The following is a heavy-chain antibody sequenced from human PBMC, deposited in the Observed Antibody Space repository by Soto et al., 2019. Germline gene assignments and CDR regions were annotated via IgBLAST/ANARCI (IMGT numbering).Heavy chain of an antibody. D-gene: IGHD6-6*01. CDR3: ARGGRGAARRGSEYGGWSYYSSVLAV. J-gene: IGHJ6*02. Sequence: PPVKVSCKASGGTFSSYAISWVQQATGQGLEWMGGIIPIFGTANYAQKFQGRVTITADESTSTAYMELSSRRSEDTAVYYCARGGRGAARRGSEYGGWSYYSSVLAVWVQGTSVPVS. V-gene: IGHV1-69*13. CDR2: IIPIFGTA. CDR1: GGTFSSYA.